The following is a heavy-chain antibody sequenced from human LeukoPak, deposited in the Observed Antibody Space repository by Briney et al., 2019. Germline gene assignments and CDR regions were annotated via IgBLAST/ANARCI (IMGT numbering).Heavy chain of an antibody. Sequence: SETLSLTCAVYSGSFSGYYWSWIRQPPGKGLEWIGEINHSGSTNYNPSLKSRVTISVDTSKNQFSLKLSSVTAADTAVYYCASSSSNQLDYWGQGTLVTVSS. CDR1: SGSFSGYY. CDR2: INHSGST. J-gene: IGHJ4*02. CDR3: ASSSSNQLDY. D-gene: IGHD2-2*01. V-gene: IGHV4-34*01.